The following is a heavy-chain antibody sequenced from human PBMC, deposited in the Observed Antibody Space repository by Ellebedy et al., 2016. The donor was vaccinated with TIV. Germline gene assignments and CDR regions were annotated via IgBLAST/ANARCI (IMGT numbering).Heavy chain of an antibody. CDR2: IIPILGAA. CDR3: ARDAGYGSGALGLDT. V-gene: IGHV1-69*10. Sequence: AASVKVSCKASGGTSSYYAINWVRQAPGQGLEWMGRIIPILGAADYAQKFQGRFTITADKSTSTAYMELSSLRSEDTAIYYCARDAGYGSGALGLDTWGQGTLVTVSS. CDR1: GGTSSYYA. D-gene: IGHD3-10*01. J-gene: IGHJ5*02.